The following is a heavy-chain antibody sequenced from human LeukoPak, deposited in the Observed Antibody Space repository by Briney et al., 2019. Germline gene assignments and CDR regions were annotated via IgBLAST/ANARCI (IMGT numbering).Heavy chain of an antibody. J-gene: IGHJ3*02. V-gene: IGHV3-9*03. D-gene: IGHD4-23*01. CDR2: ISWNSGSI. CDR3: AKDRNYGGNTYDAFDI. CDR1: GFTFDDYA. Sequence: PGRSLRLSCAASGFTFDDYAMHWVRQAPGKGLEWVSGISWNSGSISYADSVKGRFTISRDNAKNSLYLQMNSLRAEDMALYYCAKDRNYGGNTYDAFDIWGQGTMVTVSS.